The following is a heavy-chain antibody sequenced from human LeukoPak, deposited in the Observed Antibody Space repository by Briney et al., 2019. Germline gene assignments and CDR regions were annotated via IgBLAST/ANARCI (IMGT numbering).Heavy chain of an antibody. CDR3: TRENYVPDS. Sequence: AGGSLRLSCAASGYRFSPYWMSWVRQTPGKGLEGVASISDGGRATYYGDSVRGRFTISRDDARNSLFLQMDGLRADDTAVYYCTRENYVPDSWGQGTLVTVSS. J-gene: IGHJ5*02. D-gene: IGHD3-10*02. CDR2: ISDGGRAT. V-gene: IGHV3-7*03. CDR1: GYRFSPYW.